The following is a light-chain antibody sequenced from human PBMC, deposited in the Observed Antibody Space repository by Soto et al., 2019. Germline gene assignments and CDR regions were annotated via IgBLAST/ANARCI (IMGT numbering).Light chain of an antibody. CDR1: QSVSSSY. J-gene: IGKJ2*01. V-gene: IGKV3-20*01. CDR3: QQYGSSPFLYT. CDR2: GAS. Sequence: EIVLTQSPGTLSLSPGERATLSCRASQSVSSSYLAWYQQKPGQAPRLLIYGASSRATGIPDRFSGSGSGIDFTLTISRLEPEDFAVYYCQQYGSSPFLYTFGQGTKLGIK.